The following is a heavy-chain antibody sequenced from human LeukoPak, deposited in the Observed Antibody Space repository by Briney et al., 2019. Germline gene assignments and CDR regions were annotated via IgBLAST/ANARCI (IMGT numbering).Heavy chain of an antibody. J-gene: IGHJ4*02. CDR2: ISSSSSYV. CDR3: ARDLASYYYDSSYFDY. D-gene: IGHD3-22*01. Sequence: GGSLRLSCAASGFTFSSYSMNWVRQAPGKGLEWVSSISSSSSYVYYADSVKGRFTISRDNAKNSLYLQMNSLRAEDTAVYYCARDLASYYYDSSYFDYWGQGTLVTVSS. CDR1: GFTFSSYS. V-gene: IGHV3-21*01.